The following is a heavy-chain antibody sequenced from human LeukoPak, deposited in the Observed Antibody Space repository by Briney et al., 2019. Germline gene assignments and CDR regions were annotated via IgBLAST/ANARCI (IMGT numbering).Heavy chain of an antibody. CDR1: GFTFSSYG. V-gene: IGHV3-33*01. CDR3: ARPRTYCSSTSCYLPRYYYYGMDV. CDR2: IWYDGSNK. J-gene: IGHJ6*02. D-gene: IGHD2-2*01. Sequence: GGSLRLSCAASGFTFSSYGMHWVRQAPGKGLEWVAVIWYDGSNKYYADSVKGRFTISRDNSKNTLYLQMNSLRAEDTAVYYCARPRTYCSSTSCYLPRYYYYGMDVWGQGTTVTVSS.